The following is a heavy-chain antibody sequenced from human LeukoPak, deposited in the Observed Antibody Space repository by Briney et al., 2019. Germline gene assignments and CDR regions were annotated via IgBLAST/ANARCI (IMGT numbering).Heavy chain of an antibody. Sequence: GGSLRLSCSASGFTFTNYGMSWVRQAPGKGLEWVSGLSGSGDGQFYADSVEGRFTISRDIFNNIWYLQMNSLRAEDTAVYYCAKGCQCPSGLSSWFDPRGQGTLVAVSS. CDR3: AKGCQCPSGLSSWFDP. V-gene: IGHV3-23*01. CDR2: LSGSGDGQ. D-gene: IGHD1-14*01. CDR1: GFTFTNYG. J-gene: IGHJ5*02.